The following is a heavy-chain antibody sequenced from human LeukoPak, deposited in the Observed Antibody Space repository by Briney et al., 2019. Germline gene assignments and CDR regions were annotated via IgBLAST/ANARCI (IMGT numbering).Heavy chain of an antibody. D-gene: IGHD6-13*01. CDR2: IYPGDSDV. CDR1: GYSFSNYW. Sequence: NHGESLKISCKGSGYSFSNYWIGWVRQMPGKGLEWMGTIYPGDSDVRYSPSFQGQVTISADKSISTAYLQWSSLQASDTAMYYCARQGYNSTWDRYLAYWGQGTQVTVSS. J-gene: IGHJ4*02. V-gene: IGHV5-51*01. CDR3: ARQGYNSTWDRYLAY.